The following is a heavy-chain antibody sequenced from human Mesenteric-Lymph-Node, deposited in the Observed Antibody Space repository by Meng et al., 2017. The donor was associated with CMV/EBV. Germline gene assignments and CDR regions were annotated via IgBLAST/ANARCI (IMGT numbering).Heavy chain of an antibody. CDR2: INPGDSDS. D-gene: IGHD3-3*01. V-gene: IGHV5-51*01. CDR1: GYSFTSYW. J-gene: IGHJ5*02. CDR3: ARHGLGSRFLQWASP. Sequence: GESLKISCKASGYSFTSYWIGWVRQMPEKGLEWMGAINPGDSDSRYSPSFQGHVTISVDKSITTAYLHWSTLRASDTATYYCARHGLGSRFLQWASPWGQGTLVTVSS.